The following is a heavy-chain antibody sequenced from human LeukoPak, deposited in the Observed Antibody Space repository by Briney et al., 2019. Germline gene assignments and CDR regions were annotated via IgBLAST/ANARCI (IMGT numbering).Heavy chain of an antibody. CDR1: GFTFSSYS. CDR3: AKDFVVVPGNVNYFDY. CDR2: ISSSSSYI. D-gene: IGHD2-21*02. V-gene: IGHV3-21*04. Sequence: GGSLRLSCAASGFTFSSYSMNWVRQAPGKGLEWVSSISSSSSYIYYADSVKGRFTISRDNAKNSLYLQMKSLRAEDTAVYYCAKDFVVVPGNVNYFDYWGQGTLVTVSS. J-gene: IGHJ4*02.